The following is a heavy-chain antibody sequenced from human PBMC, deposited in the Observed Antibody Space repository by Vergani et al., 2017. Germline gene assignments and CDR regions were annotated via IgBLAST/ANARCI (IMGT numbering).Heavy chain of an antibody. J-gene: IGHJ5*02. CDR3: ARYHDLVGWFDP. Sequence: EVQLLESGGGLVQPGGSLRLSCAASGFTFSSYAMSWVRRAPGKGLEWVSVIYSGGSTYYADSVKGRFTISRHNSKNTLYLQMNSLRAEDTAVYYCARYHDLVGWFDPWGQGTLVTVSS. V-gene: IGHV3-53*04. CDR2: IYSGGST. D-gene: IGHD3-3*01. CDR1: GFTFSSYA.